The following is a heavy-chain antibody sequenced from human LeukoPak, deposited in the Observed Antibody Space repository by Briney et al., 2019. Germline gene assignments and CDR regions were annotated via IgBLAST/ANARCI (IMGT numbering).Heavy chain of an antibody. J-gene: IGHJ4*02. Sequence: PGGSLRLSCAGSGFXFKDYWVHWVRQGPGKGLVWVSRINEDGSDTTYADSVKGRFTVSRDNARNTVYLQMDSLRAEDTAVYYCAKDMTGMRDYWGQGTLVTVFS. CDR1: GFXFKDYW. V-gene: IGHV3-74*01. D-gene: IGHD3-9*01. CDR2: INEDGSDT. CDR3: AKDMTGMRDY.